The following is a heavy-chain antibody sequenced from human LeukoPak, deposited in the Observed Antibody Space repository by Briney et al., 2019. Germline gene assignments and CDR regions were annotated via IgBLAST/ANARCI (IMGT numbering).Heavy chain of an antibody. D-gene: IGHD1-14*01. CDR2: ISATGGKT. J-gene: IGHJ4*02. CDR1: GFTFSSYA. V-gene: IGHV3-23*01. Sequence: GGSLRLSCAASGFTFSSYAFTWVRQTPGKGLEWVSVISATGGKTYYGNSVKGRFTISRDNSNNTLYLQMNSLRADDTAVYYCARGVEPLAANTLAYWGQGTLVTVSS. CDR3: ARGVEPLAANTLAY.